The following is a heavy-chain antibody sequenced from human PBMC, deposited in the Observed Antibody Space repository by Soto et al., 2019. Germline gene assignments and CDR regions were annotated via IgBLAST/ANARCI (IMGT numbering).Heavy chain of an antibody. CDR2: IKSEADGGTT. J-gene: IGHJ4*02. D-gene: IGHD2-8*01. CDR3: MTRNGFQTSRDY. V-gene: IGHV3-15*07. CDR1: GLTVTNAW. Sequence: DVQLVESGGDLVPPGGSLTLSCTASGLTVTNAWMNWVRQSPGKRLEWVGLIKSEADGGTTAYAAPVKDRFTISRDDSENTLYLQINSLETEDTAVYYCMTRNGFQTSRDYWGQGTLVTVSS.